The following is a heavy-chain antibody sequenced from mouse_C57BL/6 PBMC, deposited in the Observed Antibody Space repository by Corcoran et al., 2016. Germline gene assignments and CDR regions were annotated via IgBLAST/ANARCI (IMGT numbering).Heavy chain of an antibody. J-gene: IGHJ2*01. CDR2: INPNNGGT. V-gene: IGHV1-26*01. D-gene: IGHD2-5*01. CDR1: GYTFTDYY. Sequence: EVQLQQSGPELVKPGPSVKISCKASGYTFTDYYMNWVKQSHGKSLEWIGDINPNNGGTSYNQKFKGKATLTVDKSSSTAYMELRSLTSEDSAVYYCARSYSNIFDYWGQGTTLTVSS. CDR3: ARSYSNIFDY.